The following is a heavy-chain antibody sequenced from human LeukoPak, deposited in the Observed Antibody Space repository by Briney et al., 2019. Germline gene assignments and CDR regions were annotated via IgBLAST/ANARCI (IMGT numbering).Heavy chain of an antibody. CDR3: ARQTTVTTRVGYYYYYGMEV. CDR2: IYYSGST. CDR1: GGSISSSSYY. V-gene: IGHV4-39*01. Sequence: SETLSLTCTVSGGSISSSSYYWGWIRQPPGKGLEWIGSIYYSGSTYYNPSLKSRVTISVDTSKNQFSLKLSSVTAADTAVYYCARQTTVTTRVGYYYYYGMEVWGQGTTVTVSS. D-gene: IGHD4-17*01. J-gene: IGHJ6*02.